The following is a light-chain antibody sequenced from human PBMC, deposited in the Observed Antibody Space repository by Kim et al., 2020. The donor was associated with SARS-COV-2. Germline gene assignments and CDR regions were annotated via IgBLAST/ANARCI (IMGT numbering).Light chain of an antibody. J-gene: IGKJ1*01. CDR1: QSVSSSY. CDR3: QKSGT. Sequence: EIVLTQSPGTLSLSPGERATLSCRASQSVSSSYLAWYQQKPGQAPRLLIYGASSRATGIPDRFSGSGSGTDFTLTISRLEPEDFAVYYCQKSGTFGQGTKVDIK. CDR2: GAS. V-gene: IGKV3-20*01.